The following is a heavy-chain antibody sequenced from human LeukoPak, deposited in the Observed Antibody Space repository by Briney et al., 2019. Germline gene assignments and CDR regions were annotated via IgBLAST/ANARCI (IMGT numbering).Heavy chain of an antibody. D-gene: IGHD3-22*01. CDR2: INPNSGGT. J-gene: IGHJ3*02. CDR3: ARENDITMIVVEMIDAFDI. Sequence: GASVKVSCKASGYTFTGYYMHWVRQAPGQGLEWMGRINPNSGGTNYAQKFQGRVTMTRDTSISTAYMELSRLRSDDTAVYYYARENDITMIVVEMIDAFDIWGQGTMVTVSS. V-gene: IGHV1-2*06. CDR1: GYTFTGYY.